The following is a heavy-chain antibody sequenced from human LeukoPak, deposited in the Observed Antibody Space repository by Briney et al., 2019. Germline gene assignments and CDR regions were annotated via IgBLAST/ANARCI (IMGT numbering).Heavy chain of an antibody. CDR3: AKGSNWNYDPRVYIDY. CDR1: GFIFSSYG. Sequence: TGGSLRLSCAASGFIFSSYGMHWVRQAPGKGLEWVAFIRYDGSNKYYADSVKGRFTISRDNSKNTLYLQMNSLRAEDTAVYYCAKGSNWNYDPRVYIDYWGQGTLVTVSS. J-gene: IGHJ4*02. V-gene: IGHV3-30*02. CDR2: IRYDGSNK. D-gene: IGHD1-7*01.